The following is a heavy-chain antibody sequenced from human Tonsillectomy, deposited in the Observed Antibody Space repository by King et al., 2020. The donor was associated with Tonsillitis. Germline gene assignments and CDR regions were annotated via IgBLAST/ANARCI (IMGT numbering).Heavy chain of an antibody. J-gene: IGHJ4*02. V-gene: IGHV3-49*03. CDR1: GFTFGDYA. Sequence: VQLVESGGGLVQPGRSLRLSCTASGFTFGDYAMNWFRQAPGKGLVWVGFIRSKAYGGTPEYASSVRGRFTISRDDSKSVAYLQMNSLKTEDTDVYYCTRGIFIDYGDYFDYWGQGTLVTVSS. CDR3: TRGIFIDYGDYFDY. CDR2: IRSKAYGGTP. D-gene: IGHD4-17*01.